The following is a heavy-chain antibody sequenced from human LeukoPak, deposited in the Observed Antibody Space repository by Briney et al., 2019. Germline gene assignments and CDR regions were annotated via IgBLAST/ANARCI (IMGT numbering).Heavy chain of an antibody. CDR2: VNRDGSET. CDR1: GFALSSHW. D-gene: IGHD6-6*01. Sequence: GGSLRLSCAASGFALSSHWMTWVRQVPGRGPEWVANVNRDGSETYYLDSVKGRFTISRDNFKNTLYLQMNSLRAEDTTVYYCARRFGKELVHRYGMDVWGQGTTVTVSS. CDR3: ARRFGKELVHRYGMDV. J-gene: IGHJ6*02. V-gene: IGHV3-7*01.